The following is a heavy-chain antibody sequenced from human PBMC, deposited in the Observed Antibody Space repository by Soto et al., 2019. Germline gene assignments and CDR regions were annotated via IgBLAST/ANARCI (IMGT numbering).Heavy chain of an antibody. Sequence: QVQLVESGGGVVQPGRSLRLSCAASGFSSRTYGMHWVRQAPGKGLEWVAVIWYDGSKEYYADSVKGRFTISRDNSKNTLYLQMNSLTAEDTAVYYCAREQGGSYCSGGTCYPKGLGYWGQGTLVTVSS. V-gene: IGHV3-33*01. CDR2: IWYDGSKE. CDR3: AREQGGSYCSGGTCYPKGLGY. J-gene: IGHJ4*02. D-gene: IGHD2-15*01. CDR1: GFSSRTYG.